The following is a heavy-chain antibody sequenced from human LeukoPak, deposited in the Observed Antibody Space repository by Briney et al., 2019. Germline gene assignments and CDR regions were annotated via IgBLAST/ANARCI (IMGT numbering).Heavy chain of an antibody. D-gene: IGHD6-6*01. V-gene: IGHV4-34*01. CDR3: ARRGIAARRGPFDY. J-gene: IGHJ4*02. Sequence: SETLSLTCTVSGGSISSYYWSWIRQPPGKGLEWIGEINHSGSTNYNPSLKSRVTISVDTSKNQFSLKLSSVTAADTAVYYCARRGIAARRGPFDYWGQGTLVTVSS. CDR2: INHSGST. CDR1: GGSISSYY.